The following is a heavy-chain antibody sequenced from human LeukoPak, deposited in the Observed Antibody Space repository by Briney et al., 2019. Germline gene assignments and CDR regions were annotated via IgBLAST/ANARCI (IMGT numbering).Heavy chain of an antibody. CDR3: TKSLDY. V-gene: IGHV3-7*01. Sequence: GGSLRLSCVASGFTFSTSWMDWVRHVPGKGLEWVANIKEDGSETYYVDSAQGRFTISRDNAKKSLSLQMASLRVEDTAIYYCTKSLDYWGQGTLVTVSS. CDR1: GFTFSTSW. J-gene: IGHJ4*02. CDR2: IKEDGSET.